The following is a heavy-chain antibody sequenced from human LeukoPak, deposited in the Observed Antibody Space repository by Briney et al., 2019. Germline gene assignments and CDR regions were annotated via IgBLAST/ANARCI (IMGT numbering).Heavy chain of an antibody. CDR1: GYTFTSYY. J-gene: IGHJ4*02. V-gene: IGHV1-46*01. Sequence: ASVKVSCKASGYTFTSYYMHWVRQAPGQGLEWMGIINPSGGSTSYAQKFQGRVTMTRDTSTSTVYMELSSLRSEDTAVYYCARDSESCSGGSCYSFDYWGQGTLVTVSS. CDR2: INPSGGST. D-gene: IGHD2-15*01. CDR3: ARDSESCSGGSCYSFDY.